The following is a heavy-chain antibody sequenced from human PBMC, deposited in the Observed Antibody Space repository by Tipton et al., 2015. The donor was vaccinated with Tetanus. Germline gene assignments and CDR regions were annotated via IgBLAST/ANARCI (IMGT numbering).Heavy chain of an antibody. CDR3: ARTADNWFDP. J-gene: IGHJ5*02. Sequence: TLSLTCTVSRGSISSGTFYWDWIRQPPGKGLEWIGNIYYNGNTLENPSLKGRVTLSSDKSKNHFSLNLTSVTAADTAVYYCARTADNWFDPWGQGTRLTVSS. D-gene: IGHD2-21*02. V-gene: IGHV4-39*01. CDR1: RGSISSGTFY. CDR2: IYYNGNT.